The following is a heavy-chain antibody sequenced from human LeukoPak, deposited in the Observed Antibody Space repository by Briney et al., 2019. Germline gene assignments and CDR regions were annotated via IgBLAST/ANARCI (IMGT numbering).Heavy chain of an antibody. CDR2: INHSGST. J-gene: IGHJ5*02. CDR1: GGSFSGYY. D-gene: IGHD2-2*01. Sequence: PSETLSLTCAVYGGSFSGYYWSWIRQPPGKGLEWIGEINHSGSTNYNPSLKSRVIISVDTSKNQFSLKLSSVTAADTAVYYCAREGDCSSTSCSYNWFDPWGQGTLVTVSS. CDR3: AREGDCSSTSCSYNWFDP. V-gene: IGHV4-34*01.